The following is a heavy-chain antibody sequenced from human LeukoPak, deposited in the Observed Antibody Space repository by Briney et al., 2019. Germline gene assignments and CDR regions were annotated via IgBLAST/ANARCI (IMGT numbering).Heavy chain of an antibody. D-gene: IGHD3-9*01. CDR3: AKGVLRYFDWLSPGDY. CDR2: ISWNSGSI. CDR1: GFTFDDYA. V-gene: IGHV3-9*01. J-gene: IGHJ4*02. Sequence: GGSLRLSCAASGFTFDDYAMHWVRQAPGKGLEWVSGISWNSGSIGYADSVKGRFTISRDNAKNSLYLQMNSLRAEDTALYYCAKGVLRYFDWLSPGDYWGQGTLVTVSS.